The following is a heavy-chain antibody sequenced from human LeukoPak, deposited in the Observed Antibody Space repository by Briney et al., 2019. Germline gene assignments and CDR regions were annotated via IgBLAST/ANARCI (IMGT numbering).Heavy chain of an antibody. CDR2: TYYRSKWYN. Sequence: SQTPSLTCAISGDSVSSNSAAWDWIRQSPSRCLEWLGRTYYRSKWYNEYAVSVQSRVTINPDTSKNQFSLQLNSVTPEDTAVYYRARSTSSLLYGMDVWGQGTTVTVSS. D-gene: IGHD6-13*01. CDR3: ARSTSSLLYGMDV. CDR1: GDSVSSNSAA. J-gene: IGHJ6*02. V-gene: IGHV6-1*01.